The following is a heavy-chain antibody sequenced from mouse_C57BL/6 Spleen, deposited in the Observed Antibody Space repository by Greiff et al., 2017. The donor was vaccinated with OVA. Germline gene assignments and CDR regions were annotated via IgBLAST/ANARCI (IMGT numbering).Heavy chain of an antibody. CDR2: ISDGGSYT. Sequence: EVQLVESGGGLVKPGGSLKLSCAASGFTFSSYAMSWVRQTPDKRLELVATISDGGSYTYYPDNVTGRFTISRDHAKNNLYLQMSHLKSEDTGMYYCAPIYHLVGVAYWGQGTLVTVSA. CDR3: APIYHLVGVAY. CDR1: GFTFSSYA. J-gene: IGHJ3*01. D-gene: IGHD2-1*01. V-gene: IGHV5-4*01.